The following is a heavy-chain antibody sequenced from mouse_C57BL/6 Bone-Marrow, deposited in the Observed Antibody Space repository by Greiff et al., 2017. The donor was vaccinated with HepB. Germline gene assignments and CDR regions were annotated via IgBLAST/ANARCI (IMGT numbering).Heavy chain of an antibody. Sequence: EVHLVESGPGLVKPSQSLSLTCSVTGYSITSGYYWNWIRQFPGNKLEWIGYISYDGSNNYNPSLKNRISITRDTSKNQFFLKLNSVTTEDTATYYCARDRGYSFAYWGQGTLVTVSA. D-gene: IGHD2-3*01. CDR3: ARDRGYSFAY. CDR2: ISYDGSN. CDR1: GYSITSGYY. J-gene: IGHJ3*01. V-gene: IGHV3-6*01.